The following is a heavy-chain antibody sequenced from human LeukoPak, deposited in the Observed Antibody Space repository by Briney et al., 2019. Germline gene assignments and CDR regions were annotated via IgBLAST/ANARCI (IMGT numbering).Heavy chain of an antibody. V-gene: IGHV3-74*01. CDR3: ARLFYYDSGSADYYFDY. CDR1: GFTFDDYA. Sequence: GGSLRLSCAASGFTFDDYAMHWVRQAPGKGLVWVSRINSDGSSTSYADSVKGRFTISRDNAKNTLYLQMNSLGAEDTAVYYCARLFYYDSGSADYYFDYWGQGTLVTVSS. J-gene: IGHJ4*02. CDR2: INSDGSST. D-gene: IGHD3-10*01.